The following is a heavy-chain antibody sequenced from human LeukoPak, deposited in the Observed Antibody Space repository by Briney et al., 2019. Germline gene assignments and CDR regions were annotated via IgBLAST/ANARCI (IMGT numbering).Heavy chain of an antibody. CDR1: GFTFSSYA. D-gene: IGHD6-13*01. CDR2: ISYDGSNK. V-gene: IGHV3-30*04. Sequence: PGGSLRLSRAASGFTFSSYAMHWVRQAPGKGLEWVAVISYDGSNKYYADSVKGRFTISRDNSKNTLYLQMNSLRAEDTAVYYCAREEEGIAAAGTIPLFDYWGQGTLVTVSS. J-gene: IGHJ4*02. CDR3: AREEEGIAAAGTIPLFDY.